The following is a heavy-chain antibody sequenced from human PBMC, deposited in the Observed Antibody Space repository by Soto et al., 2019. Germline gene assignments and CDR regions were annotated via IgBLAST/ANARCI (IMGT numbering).Heavy chain of an antibody. CDR1: GGSISSSSYY. V-gene: IGHV4-39*01. D-gene: IGHD2-2*01. CDR2: IYYSGIT. CDR3: ARQYRLFDP. Sequence: PSETLSLTCTVSGGSISSSSYYWGWIRQPPRKGLEWIGSIYYSGITYYNPSLKSRVTISVDTSKNQFSVKLSSVTAADTAVYYCARQYRLFDPWGQGTLVTVSS. J-gene: IGHJ5*02.